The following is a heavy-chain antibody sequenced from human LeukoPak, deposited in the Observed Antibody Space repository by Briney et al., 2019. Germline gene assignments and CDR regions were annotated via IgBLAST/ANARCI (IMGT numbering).Heavy chain of an antibody. CDR3: AKAGYSSGWRNFDY. V-gene: IGHV3-30*18. CDR1: GFSFSSFG. D-gene: IGHD6-19*01. CDR2: ISYDGSNK. Sequence: GGSLRLFCAASGFSFSSFGMHWVRQAPGKGLEWVAVISYDGSNKFYADSVKGRFTISRDNSKNTLYLQMNSLRAEDTAVFYCAKAGYSSGWRNFDYWGQGTLVTVSS. J-gene: IGHJ4*02.